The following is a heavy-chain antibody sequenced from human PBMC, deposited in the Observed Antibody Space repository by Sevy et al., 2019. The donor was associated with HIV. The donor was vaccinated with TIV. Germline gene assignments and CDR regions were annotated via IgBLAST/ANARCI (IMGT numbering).Heavy chain of an antibody. Sequence: ASVKVSCKASGYTFTGYYMHWVRQAPGQGLEWMGRINPNSGGTNYAQKFQGRVTMTRDTSISTAYMELSRLRSDDTAVYYCARERVYLGPGFDIWVQGTMVTVSS. V-gene: IGHV1-2*06. CDR1: GYTFTGYY. J-gene: IGHJ3*02. CDR2: INPNSGGT. CDR3: ARERVYLGPGFDI. D-gene: IGHD2-8*01.